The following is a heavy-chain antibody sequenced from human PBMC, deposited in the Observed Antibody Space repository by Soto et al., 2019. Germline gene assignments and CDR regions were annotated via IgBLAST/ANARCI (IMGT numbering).Heavy chain of an antibody. J-gene: IGHJ4*02. CDR1: GFTFDDYA. CDR2: ISWNSDSI. D-gene: IGHD6-6*01. CDR3: AKDEGYSSSSCYFDY. Sequence: GGSLRLSCAASGFTFDDYAMHWVRQAPGKGLEWVSGISWNSDSIGYADSVKGRFTISRDNAKNSLYLQMNSLRAEDTALYFCAKDEGYSSSSCYFDYWGQGTLVTVSS. V-gene: IGHV3-9*01.